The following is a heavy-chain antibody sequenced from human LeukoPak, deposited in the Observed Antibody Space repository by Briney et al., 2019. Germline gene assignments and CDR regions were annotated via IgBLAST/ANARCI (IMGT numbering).Heavy chain of an antibody. J-gene: IGHJ4*02. V-gene: IGHV3-53*01. D-gene: IGHD4-23*01. Sequence: GGSLRLSCAASGFTVSSNYMSWVRQAPGKGLEWVSVIYSGCSTYYADSVKGRFTISRDNSKNTLYLQMNSLRAEDTAVYYCATEHDYGGQIFDYWGQGTLVTVSS. CDR2: IYSGCST. CDR3: ATEHDYGGQIFDY. CDR1: GFTVSSNY.